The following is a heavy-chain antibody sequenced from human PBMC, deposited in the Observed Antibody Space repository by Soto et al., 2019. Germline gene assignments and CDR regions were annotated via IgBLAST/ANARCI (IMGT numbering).Heavy chain of an antibody. Sequence: SVKVSCKASGGTLSDHGVPWLLQAPGQGLERMGGIIPVFNTANYAQKFQGRVTVTTDKSTSTAYMELSRLRSDDTAVYYCARETDSSSWYFGDPSLLADYYYYGMDVWGQGTTVTVSS. CDR3: ARETDSSSWYFGDPSLLADYYYYGMDV. CDR2: IIPVFNTA. D-gene: IGHD6-13*01. CDR1: GGTLSDHG. J-gene: IGHJ6*02. V-gene: IGHV1-69*05.